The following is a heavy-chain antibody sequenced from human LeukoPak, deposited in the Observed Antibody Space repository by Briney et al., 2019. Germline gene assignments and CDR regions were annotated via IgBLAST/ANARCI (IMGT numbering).Heavy chain of an antibody. CDR2: INWNSGSI. D-gene: IGHD3-22*01. CDR3: AKSSDSSGYQTAYFDY. V-gene: IGHV3-9*01. CDR1: GFTFDDYA. J-gene: IGHJ4*02. Sequence: GGSLRLSCAASGFTFDDYAMHWVRQAPGKGLEWVSGINWNSGSIAYADSVKGRFTISRDNAKNSLYLQMNSLRAEDTALYYCAKSSDSSGYQTAYFDYWGQGTLVTVSS.